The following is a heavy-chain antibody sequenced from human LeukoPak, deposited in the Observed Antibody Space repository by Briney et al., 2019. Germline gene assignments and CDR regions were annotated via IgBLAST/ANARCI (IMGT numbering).Heavy chain of an antibody. Sequence: KPSETLSLTCTVSGGSISSSNWWSWVRQPPGKGLEWIGEIYHSGSTNYNPSLKSRVTISVDKSKNQFSLKLSSVTAADTAVYYCAKLGNYDLMIDYWGQGTLVTVSS. CDR2: IYHSGST. J-gene: IGHJ4*02. CDR1: GGSISSSNW. V-gene: IGHV4-4*02. CDR3: AKLGNYDLMIDY. D-gene: IGHD3-3*01.